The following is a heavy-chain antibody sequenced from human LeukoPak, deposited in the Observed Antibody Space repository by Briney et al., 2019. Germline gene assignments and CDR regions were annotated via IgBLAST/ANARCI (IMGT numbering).Heavy chain of an antibody. CDR2: INHSGST. CDR1: GGSFSGYY. Sequence: SETLSLTCAVYGGSFSGYYWSWICQPPGKGLEWIGEINHSGSTNYNPSLKSRVTISVDTSKNQFSLKLSSVTAADTAVYYCARGAWGSSRSVSDYWGQGTLVTVSS. CDR3: ARGAWGSSRSVSDY. V-gene: IGHV4-34*01. D-gene: IGHD6-13*01. J-gene: IGHJ4*02.